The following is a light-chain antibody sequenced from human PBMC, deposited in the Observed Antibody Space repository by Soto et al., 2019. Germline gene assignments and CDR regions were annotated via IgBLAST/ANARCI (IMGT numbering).Light chain of an antibody. J-gene: IGKJ4*01. CDR2: DAF. V-gene: IGKV3-11*01. CDR3: QQRSNWPLT. CDR1: QSVGSY. Sequence: EIVLTQSPATLSLSPGERATISCRASQSVGSYLAWYQQKPGQAPRLLIYDAFNRATGVPARFSGSGSGTDFTLTISSLEPEDFAIYYCQQRSNWPLTFGGGTKVDIK.